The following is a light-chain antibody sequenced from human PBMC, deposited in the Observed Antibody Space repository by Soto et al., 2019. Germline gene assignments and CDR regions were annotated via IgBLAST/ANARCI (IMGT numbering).Light chain of an antibody. CDR2: GNI. CDR1: SSNIGAGYD. Sequence: QSVLTQPPSVSGAPGQRVTISCTGSSSNIGAGYDVHWYQQLPGTAPKLLIYGNINRPSGVPDRFSGSKSGTSASLAITGLQAEDEADDYCQSYDSSLSGYVVFGGGTKVTVL. CDR3: QSYDSSLSGYVV. J-gene: IGLJ2*01. V-gene: IGLV1-40*01.